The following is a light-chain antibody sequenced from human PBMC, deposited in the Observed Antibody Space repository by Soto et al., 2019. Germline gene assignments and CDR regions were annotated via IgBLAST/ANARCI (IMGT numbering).Light chain of an antibody. CDR3: HQYGSSPPVT. CDR2: GAS. V-gene: IGKV3-20*01. Sequence: EHVLTQSPGTLSLSPGERATLSCRASQSVSSSYLAWYQQKPGQAHRLLIYGASSRATGIPDRFSGSGSGTDFTLTISRLEPQDFAMYYCHQYGSSPPVTFGQGTRLEIK. J-gene: IGKJ5*01. CDR1: QSVSSSY.